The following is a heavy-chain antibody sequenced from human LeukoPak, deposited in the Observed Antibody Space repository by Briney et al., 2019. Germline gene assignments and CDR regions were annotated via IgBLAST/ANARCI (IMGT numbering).Heavy chain of an antibody. CDR2: IWYDGSNK. CDR1: GFTFSSYS. Sequence: GGSLRLSCAASGFTFSSYSMHWVRQAPGKGLEWVAVIWYDGSNKYYAASVTGRFTISRDNSKNTLYLQMNSLTAEDTAVYYCAANVPAGTYYFDYWGQGTQVTVSS. CDR3: AANVPAGTYYFDY. J-gene: IGHJ4*02. D-gene: IGHD2-2*01. V-gene: IGHV3-30*02.